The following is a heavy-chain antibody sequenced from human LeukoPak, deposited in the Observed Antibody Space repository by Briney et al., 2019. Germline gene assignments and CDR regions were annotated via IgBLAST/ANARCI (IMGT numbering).Heavy chain of an antibody. CDR1: GFSFSSYA. J-gene: IGHJ4*02. D-gene: IGHD6-13*01. Sequence: GGSLRLSCVASGFSFSSYAMNWARQAPGKGLEWVSVIYSGGSTYYADSVKGRFTISRDNSKNTLYLQMNSLRAEDTAVYYCARYSSSWYYFDYWGQGTLVTVSS. V-gene: IGHV3-66*01. CDR3: ARYSSSWYYFDY. CDR2: IYSGGST.